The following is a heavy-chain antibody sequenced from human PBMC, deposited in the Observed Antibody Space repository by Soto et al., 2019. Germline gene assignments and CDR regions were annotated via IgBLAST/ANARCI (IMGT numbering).Heavy chain of an antibody. CDR2: ISGSGGST. D-gene: IGHD3-10*01. V-gene: IGHV3-23*01. CDR3: AKVGRDGSGSYYIRTYYYYYYMDV. Sequence: GGSLRLSCAASGFTFSSYATSWVRQAPGKGLEWVSSISGSGGSTYYADSVKGRFTISRDNSKNTLYLQMNSLRAEDTAVYYCAKVGRDGSGSYYIRTYYYYYYMDVWGKGTTVTVSS. CDR1: GFTFSSYA. J-gene: IGHJ6*03.